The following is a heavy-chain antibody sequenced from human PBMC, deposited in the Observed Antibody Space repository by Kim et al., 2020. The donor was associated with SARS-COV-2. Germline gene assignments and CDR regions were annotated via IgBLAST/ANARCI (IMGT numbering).Heavy chain of an antibody. CDR2: VSKDSSSP. Sequence: GGSLRLSCAASGFTFSGYWMHWVRQPPGQALVWVSRVSKDSSSPSDAAAVKSRLTIITGDTANNLDLVMNSSRTEDTAAVYCFRSDDTDGFGYWGVGT. D-gene: IGHD3-3*01. V-gene: IGHV3-74*01. CDR1: GFTFSGYW. CDR3: FRSDDTDGFGY. J-gene: IGHJ4*02.